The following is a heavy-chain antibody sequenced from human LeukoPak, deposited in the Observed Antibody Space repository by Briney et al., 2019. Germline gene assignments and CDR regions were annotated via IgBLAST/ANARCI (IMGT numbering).Heavy chain of an antibody. D-gene: IGHD5-18*01. V-gene: IGHV3-21*01. Sequence: GGSLRLSCVTSGFTFSSYAMSWVRQAPGKGLEWVSSISSSSSYIYYADSVKGRFTISRDNAKNSLYLQMNSLRAEDTAVYYCARDSKSGYDFSRGYSYGYLIDYWGQGTLVTVSS. CDR2: ISSSSSYI. J-gene: IGHJ4*02. CDR3: ARDSKSGYDFSRGYSYGYLIDY. CDR1: GFTFSSYA.